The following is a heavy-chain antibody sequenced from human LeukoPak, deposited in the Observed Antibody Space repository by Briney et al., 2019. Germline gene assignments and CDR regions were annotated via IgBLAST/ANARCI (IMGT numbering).Heavy chain of an antibody. D-gene: IGHD2-15*01. CDR2: IYSGGST. V-gene: IGHV3-66*02. CDR3: ARTRSYCSGGTCYSDSLTPRDYGMDV. J-gene: IGHJ6*02. Sequence: PGGSLRLSCVASGFSVSSNYMTWVRQAPGKGLEWVSVIYSGGSTYYADSVKGRFTISRDNSKNTLFLQMNSLRPEVTAVFYCARTRSYCSGGTCYSDSLTPRDYGMDVWGQGTTVTVSS. CDR1: GFSVSSNY.